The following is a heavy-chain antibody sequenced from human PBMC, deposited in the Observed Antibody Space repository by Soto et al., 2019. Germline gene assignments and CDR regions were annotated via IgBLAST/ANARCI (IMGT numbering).Heavy chain of an antibody. D-gene: IGHD3-3*01. Sequence: EVQLVESGGGLVQPGGSLRLSCAASGFTFSNCDMHWVRQVTGKGLEWVSTIGTAGDTYYPGSVKGRFTISRENAKNSLYLQMNGLRAGDTAVYYCAKGIFVSYYYMAVGGKGTTVTGSS. J-gene: IGHJ6*03. CDR1: GFTFSNCD. CDR3: AKGIFVSYYYMAV. CDR2: IGTAGDT. V-gene: IGHV3-13*01.